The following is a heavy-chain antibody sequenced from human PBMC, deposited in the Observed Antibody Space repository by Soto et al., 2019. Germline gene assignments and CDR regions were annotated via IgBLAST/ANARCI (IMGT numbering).Heavy chain of an antibody. Sequence: AETLSLTCTVSGGSISSYYWSWIRQPPGKGLEWIGYIYYSGSTNYNPSLKSRVTISVDTSKNQFSLKLSSVTAADTAVYYCARGRQQQLVGRNNNWFDPWGQGTLVTVSS. J-gene: IGHJ5*02. CDR3: ARGRQQQLVGRNNNWFDP. V-gene: IGHV4-59*01. D-gene: IGHD6-13*01. CDR2: IYYSGST. CDR1: GGSISSYY.